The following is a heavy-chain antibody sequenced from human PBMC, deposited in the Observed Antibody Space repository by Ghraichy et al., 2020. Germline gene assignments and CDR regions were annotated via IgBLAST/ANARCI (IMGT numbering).Heavy chain of an antibody. CDR2: IYWNDDK. Sequence: SGPTLVKPTQTLTLTCTFSGFSLSTSGVGVGWIRQPPGKALEWLALIYWNDDKRYSPSLKSRLTITKDTSKNQVVLTMTNMDPVDTATYYCAHRPPSGGESHLHFDYWGQGTLVTVSS. CDR3: AHRPPSGGESHLHFDY. J-gene: IGHJ4*02. D-gene: IGHD3-16*01. V-gene: IGHV2-5*01. CDR1: GFSLSTSGVG.